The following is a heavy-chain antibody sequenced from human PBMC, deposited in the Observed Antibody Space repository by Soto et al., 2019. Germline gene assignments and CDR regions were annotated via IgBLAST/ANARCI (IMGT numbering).Heavy chain of an antibody. CDR1: GFTFSSYA. V-gene: IGHV3-30-3*01. J-gene: IGHJ4*02. D-gene: IGHD7-27*01. Sequence: GGSLRLSCAASGFTFSSYAMHWVRQAPGKGLEWVAVISYDGSNKYYADSVKGRFTISRDNSKNTLYLQMNSLRAEDTAVYYCARGHTETGNIDYWGQGTLVTVSS. CDR3: ARGHTETGNIDY. CDR2: ISYDGSNK.